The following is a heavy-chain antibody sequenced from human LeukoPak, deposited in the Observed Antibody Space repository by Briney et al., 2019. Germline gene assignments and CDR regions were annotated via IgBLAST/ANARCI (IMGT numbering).Heavy chain of an antibody. Sequence: GASVKVSCKVSGYALTELSIHWVRQAPGKGVVAMGGVDHKDGETIYAQNFQDRVTVTDDRSTDTSYMELRSLTSEDTALYYCAGDVLVSGGSYYHGFWGQGTLVTVSS. CDR2: VDHKDGET. CDR1: GYALTELS. J-gene: IGHJ4*02. V-gene: IGHV1-24*01. D-gene: IGHD3-10*01. CDR3: AGDVLVSGGSYYHGF.